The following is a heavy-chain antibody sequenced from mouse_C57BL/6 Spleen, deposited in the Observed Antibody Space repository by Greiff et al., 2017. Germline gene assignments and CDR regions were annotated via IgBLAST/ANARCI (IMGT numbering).Heavy chain of an antibody. D-gene: IGHD1-1*01. CDR3: ARPRSSTLYAMDY. CDR2: ISSGSSTI. J-gene: IGHJ4*01. V-gene: IGHV5-17*01. Sequence: EVKVVESGGGLVKPGGSLKLSCAASGFTFSDYGMHWVRQAPEKGLEWVAYISSGSSTIYYADTVKGRFTISRDNAKNTLFLQMTSLRSEDTAMYYCARPRSSTLYAMDYWGQGTSVTVSS. CDR1: GFTFSDYG.